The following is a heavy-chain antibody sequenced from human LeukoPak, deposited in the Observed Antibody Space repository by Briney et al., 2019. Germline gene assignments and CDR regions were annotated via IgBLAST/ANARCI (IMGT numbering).Heavy chain of an antibody. CDR2: IYYSGTT. J-gene: IGHJ6*03. V-gene: IGHV4-39*07. CDR1: GDSISSSIYY. Sequence: PSETLSLTCSVSGDSISSSIYYWGWIRQPPGKGLEWLGSIYYSGTTYYNPSLKSRVTISVDTSKNQFSLKLSSVTAADTAVYYCARGAVGGPYYYYYYMDVWGKGTTVTVSS. CDR3: ARGAVGGPYYYYYYMDV. D-gene: IGHD2-15*01.